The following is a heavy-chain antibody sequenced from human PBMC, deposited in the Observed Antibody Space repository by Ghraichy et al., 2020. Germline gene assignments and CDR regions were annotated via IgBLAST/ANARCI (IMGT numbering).Heavy chain of an antibody. Sequence: LSLTCAASGFTFSSYSMNWVRQAPGKGLEWVSSISSSSSYIYYADSVKGRFTISRDNAKNSLYLQMNSLRAEDTAVYYCARDPGPYDSSGYYPDYWGQGTLVTVSS. D-gene: IGHD3-22*01. CDR2: ISSSSSYI. CDR1: GFTFSSYS. V-gene: IGHV3-21*01. J-gene: IGHJ4*02. CDR3: ARDPGPYDSSGYYPDY.